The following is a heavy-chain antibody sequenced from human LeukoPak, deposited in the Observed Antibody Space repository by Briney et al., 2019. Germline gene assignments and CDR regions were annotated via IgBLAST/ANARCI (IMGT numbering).Heavy chain of an antibody. CDR1: GFTFSSYG. D-gene: IGHD3-10*01. J-gene: IGHJ6*03. CDR2: LSGSGGST. Sequence: PGGSLRLSCAASGFTFSSYGMSWVRQAPGKGLEWVSALSGSGGSTYYADSVKGRFTISRDNSKNTLYLQMHSLRAEDTAVYYCAKEGGEFNYYYYYMDVWGKGTTVTISS. V-gene: IGHV3-23*01. CDR3: AKEGGEFNYYYYYMDV.